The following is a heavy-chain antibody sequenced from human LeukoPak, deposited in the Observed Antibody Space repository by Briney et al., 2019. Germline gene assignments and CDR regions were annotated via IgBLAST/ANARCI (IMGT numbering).Heavy chain of an antibody. Sequence: PGGSLRLSCSASGFTFSSYAMHWVRQAPGKGLEYVSAISSYIDRTFYADSVQGRFTISRDNSGNTLYLQMSSLRREDTAVYYCAKPARGVGIQYELDSWGQGTLVTVSS. CDR2: ISSYIDRT. D-gene: IGHD5-18*01. CDR3: AKPARGVGIQYELDS. CDR1: GFTFSSYA. J-gene: IGHJ4*02. V-gene: IGHV3-64D*06.